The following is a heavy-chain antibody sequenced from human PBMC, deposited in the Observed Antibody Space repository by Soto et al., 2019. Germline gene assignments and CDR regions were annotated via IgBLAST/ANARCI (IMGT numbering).Heavy chain of an antibody. CDR3: ARGLATLPVFAFDI. CDR1: GISLSTSGVG. V-gene: IGHV2-5*01. CDR2: VYWNDDK. D-gene: IGHD1-1*01. J-gene: IGHJ3*02. Sequence: QITLKGSGPTLLKPTQTLTLTCTLSGISLSTSGVGLGWIRQTPGKALEWLALVYWNDDKHYSPSLKSRLTITKDTSKNQAILTMTNMDPADTATYYCARGLATLPVFAFDIWGQGTVVTVSS.